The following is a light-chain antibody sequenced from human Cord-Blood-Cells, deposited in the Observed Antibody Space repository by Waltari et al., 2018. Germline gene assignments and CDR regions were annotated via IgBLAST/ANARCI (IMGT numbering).Light chain of an antibody. CDR2: GKN. J-gene: IGLJ3*02. CDR3: NSRDSSGNPWV. Sequence: SSELTQDPAVSVALGQTVRITCQVDSLRSYYASWYQQKPGQAPVLVIYGKNNRPSGIPDRFSGSSSGNTASLTITGAQAEDEADYYCNSRDSSGNPWVFGGGTKLTVL. V-gene: IGLV3-19*01. CDR1: SLRSYY.